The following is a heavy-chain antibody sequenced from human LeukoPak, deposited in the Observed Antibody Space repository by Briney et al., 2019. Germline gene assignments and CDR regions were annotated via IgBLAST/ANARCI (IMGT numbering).Heavy chain of an antibody. CDR1: GFTFNSYS. V-gene: IGHV3-48*01. D-gene: IGHD2-2*01. Sequence: PGGSLRLSCAASGFTFNSYSMNWVRQAPGKGLEWVSYISSSSNTIYYADSVKGRFTISRDNAKNSLYSQLNSLRVEDTAVYYCAPGYCTSTSCSHYFEHWGQGTLVTVPS. CDR3: APGYCTSTSCSHYFEH. J-gene: IGHJ4*02. CDR2: ISSSSNTI.